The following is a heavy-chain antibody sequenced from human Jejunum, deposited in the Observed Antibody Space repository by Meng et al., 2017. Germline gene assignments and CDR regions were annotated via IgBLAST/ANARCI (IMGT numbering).Heavy chain of an antibody. CDR3: ASRPVGIRTYYFNC. D-gene: IGHD2-21*01. CDR2: VFHSGTP. Sequence: QVTLPEPGPVLLRPSEPLSLNGAVSVCAITSTRWWSWVRHTPGKGLECSGEVFHSGTPNYTPSLMRRLTTSVATSKNQFSLNLTSVTAAATAVYYCASRPVGIRTYYFNCWGQGTLVTVSS. J-gene: IGHJ4*02. V-gene: IGHV4-4*02. CDR1: VCAITSTRW.